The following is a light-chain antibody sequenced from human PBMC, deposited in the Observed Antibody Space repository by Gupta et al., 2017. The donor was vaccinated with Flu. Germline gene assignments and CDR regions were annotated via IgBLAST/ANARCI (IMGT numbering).Light chain of an antibody. CDR3: QQRRSWPIT. CDR2: DAS. CDR1: QSVSSY. V-gene: IGKV3-11*01. J-gene: IGKJ5*01. Sequence: GERATLSCRASQSVSSYLAWYQQKPGQAPRLLIYDASNRATGIPARFSGSGSGTDFTLTISSLEPEDFAVYYCQQRRSWPITFGQGTRLEMK.